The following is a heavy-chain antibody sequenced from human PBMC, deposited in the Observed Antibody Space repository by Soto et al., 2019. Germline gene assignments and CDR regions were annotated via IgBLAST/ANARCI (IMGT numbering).Heavy chain of an antibody. J-gene: IGHJ4*02. V-gene: IGHV1-18*01. D-gene: IGHD6-13*01. CDR1: GYTFSSYG. CDR3: ARILGYSNLLNEY. Sequence: QVRLVQSGAEVRKPGASVKVSCTASGYTFSSYGISWMRQAPGQGLEWMGWINAYNGNTNYAQKIQGRVTMTTDTSTSTAYMGLRSLRSDDTAVYYCARILGYSNLLNEYWGQGTLVSVSS. CDR2: INAYNGNT.